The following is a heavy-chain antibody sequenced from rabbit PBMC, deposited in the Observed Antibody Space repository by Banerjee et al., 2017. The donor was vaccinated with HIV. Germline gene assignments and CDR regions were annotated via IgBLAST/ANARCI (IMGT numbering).Heavy chain of an antibody. CDR1: GFSFSNNYW. CDR2: IYDGVGVNT. D-gene: IGHD6-1*01. CDR3: ARDVGYIVGYGYDL. J-gene: IGHJ4*01. Sequence: QSLEESGGDLVKPGASLTLTCTASGFSFSNNYWICWVRQAPGKGLEWIACIYDGVGVNTYYASWAKGRFTISKTSSTTVTLQMTSLTAADTATYFCARDVGYIVGYGYDLWGPGTLVTVS. V-gene: IGHV1S40*01.